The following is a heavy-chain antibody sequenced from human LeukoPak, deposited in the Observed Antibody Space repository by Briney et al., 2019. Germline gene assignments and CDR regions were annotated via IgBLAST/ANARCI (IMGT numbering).Heavy chain of an antibody. D-gene: IGHD6-13*01. CDR2: IYYSGST. Sequence: PSETLSLTCTVSGGSISSGDYYWSWIRQPPGKGLEWIGYIYYSGSTYYNPSLKSRVTISVDTPKNQFSLKLTSVTAADTAVYFCARWDSSYYAFDIWGQGTMVTVSS. V-gene: IGHV4-30-4*01. J-gene: IGHJ3*02. CDR1: GGSISSGDYY. CDR3: ARWDSSYYAFDI.